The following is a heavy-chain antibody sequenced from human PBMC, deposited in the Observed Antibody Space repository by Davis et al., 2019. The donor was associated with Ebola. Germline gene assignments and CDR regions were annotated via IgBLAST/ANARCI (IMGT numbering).Heavy chain of an antibody. D-gene: IGHD6-13*01. CDR1: GFTFSGSA. CDR2: IRSKANSYAT. CDR3: ARVVYSSSWYNY. Sequence: GGSLRLSCAASGFTFSGSAMHWVRQASGKGLEWVGRIRSKANSYATAYAASVKGRFTISRDDSKNTLYLQMNSLRAEDTAVYYCARVVYSSSWYNYWGQGTLVTVSS. J-gene: IGHJ4*02. V-gene: IGHV3-73*01.